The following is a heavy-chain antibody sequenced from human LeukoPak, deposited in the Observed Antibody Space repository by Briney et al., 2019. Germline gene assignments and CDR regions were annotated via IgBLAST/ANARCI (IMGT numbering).Heavy chain of an antibody. CDR2: IWYDGSNK. CDR3: AKLIAGYDFWSGHHGDY. D-gene: IGHD3-3*01. Sequence: GGSLRLSCAASGFTFSSYGMHWVRQAPGKGQEWVAVIWYDGSNKYYADSVKGRFTISRDNSKNTLYLQMNSLRAEDTAVYYCAKLIAGYDFWSGHHGDYWGQGTLVTVSS. J-gene: IGHJ4*02. CDR1: GFTFSSYG. V-gene: IGHV3-33*06.